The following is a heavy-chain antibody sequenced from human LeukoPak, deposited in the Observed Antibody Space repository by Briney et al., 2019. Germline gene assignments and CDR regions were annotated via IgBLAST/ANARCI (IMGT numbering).Heavy chain of an antibody. J-gene: IGHJ4*02. D-gene: IGHD3-3*01. Sequence: GGSLRLSCAASGFTFITYDIHWVRQAPGKGLEWVAVISYDGSNKYYADSVKGRFTISRDNSKNTLYLQMNSLRAGDTAVYYCAKDPIFFGVVIPFFDYWGQGTLVTVSS. V-gene: IGHV3-30*18. CDR2: ISYDGSNK. CDR3: AKDPIFFGVVIPFFDY. CDR1: GFTFITYD.